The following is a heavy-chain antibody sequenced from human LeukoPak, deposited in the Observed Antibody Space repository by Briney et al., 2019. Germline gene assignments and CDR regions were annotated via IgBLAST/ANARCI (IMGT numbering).Heavy chain of an antibody. D-gene: IGHD3-16*01. CDR3: ARGDYMRGGN. CDR2: VDADGSTT. J-gene: IGHJ4*02. V-gene: IGHV3-74*01. CDR1: GFTFSNYW. Sequence: GGSLRLSCAASGFTFSNYWMHWVRQAPGKGLMWVSRVDADGSTTRYADSVKDRFTISRDNAKNTVYLQVNSLRVEDTAVYYCARGDYMRGGNWGQGTLVTVSS.